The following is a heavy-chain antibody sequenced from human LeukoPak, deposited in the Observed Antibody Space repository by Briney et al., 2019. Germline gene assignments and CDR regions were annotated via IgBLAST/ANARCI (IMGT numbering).Heavy chain of an antibody. Sequence: GRSLRLSCAASGFTFSSYGMHWVRQAPGKGLEWVAVISYDGSNKYYADSVKGRFTISRDNSKNTLYLQMNSLRAEDTAVYYCAKAGGRSRAVDYWGQGTLVTVSS. J-gene: IGHJ4*02. D-gene: IGHD6-13*01. CDR1: GFTFSSYG. V-gene: IGHV3-30*18. CDR2: ISYDGSNK. CDR3: AKAGGRSRAVDY.